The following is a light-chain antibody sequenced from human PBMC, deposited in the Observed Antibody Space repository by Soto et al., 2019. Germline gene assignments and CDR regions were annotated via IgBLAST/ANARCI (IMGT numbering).Light chain of an antibody. CDR3: HHGNSTLT. Sequence: DIQMTQSPASLSASVGGRVSITCRASQSIGRCLNWYQQTRGRASKLLPHASSMLQGGAPSRFRSSGSGTDFPLTISLLQHDDSPTYYCHHGNSTLTFGEGTKVDIK. J-gene: IGKJ1*01. V-gene: IGKV1-39*01. CDR1: QSIGRC. CDR2: ASS.